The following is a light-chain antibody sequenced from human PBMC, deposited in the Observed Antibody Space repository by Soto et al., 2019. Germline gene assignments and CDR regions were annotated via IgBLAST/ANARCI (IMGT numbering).Light chain of an antibody. J-gene: IGKJ1*01. Sequence: IVLTQSPSTLSLSPLEGATLSFRASQSIGTYLAWYQQKPGQAPRLLIYGASNRATGIPDRFSGSGSGTDFTLTISRLEPEDFAVYYCQQYGSSGTFGQGTKVDIK. CDR1: QSIGTY. V-gene: IGKV3-20*01. CDR3: QQYGSSGT. CDR2: GAS.